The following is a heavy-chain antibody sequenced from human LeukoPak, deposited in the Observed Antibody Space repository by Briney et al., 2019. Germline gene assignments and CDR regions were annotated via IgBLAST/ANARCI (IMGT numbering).Heavy chain of an antibody. CDR3: AKDRPYYYDSSGYGYDAFDI. V-gene: IGHV3-30*02. CDR2: IRYDGSNK. CDR1: GFTFSSYG. D-gene: IGHD3-22*01. J-gene: IGHJ3*02. Sequence: SGGSQRLSCAASGFTFSSYGMHWVRQAPGKGLEWVAFIRYDGSNKYYADSVKGRFTISRDNSKNTLYLQMNSLRAEDTAVYYCAKDRPYYYDSSGYGYDAFDIWGQGTMVTVSS.